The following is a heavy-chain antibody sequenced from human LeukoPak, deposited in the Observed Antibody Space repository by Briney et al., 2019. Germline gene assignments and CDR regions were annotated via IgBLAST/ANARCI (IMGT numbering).Heavy chain of an antibody. Sequence: GSLRLSCAASGFTFDGYGMNWVRQAPGKGLEWIGEINHSGSTNYNPSLKSRVTISVDTSKNQFSLKLSSVTAADTAVYYCARERERRYYYGSGSYKVWGQGTTVTVSS. CDR2: INHSGST. D-gene: IGHD3-10*01. CDR1: GFTFDGYG. V-gene: IGHV4-34*01. CDR3: ARERERRYYYGSGSYKV. J-gene: IGHJ6*02.